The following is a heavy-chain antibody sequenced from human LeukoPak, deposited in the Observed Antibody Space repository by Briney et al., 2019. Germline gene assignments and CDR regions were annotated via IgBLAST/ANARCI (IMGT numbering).Heavy chain of an antibody. CDR3: ARVGDMEYYYDSSGYRYYFDY. CDR1: GYTFTSYG. V-gene: IGHV1-18*01. D-gene: IGHD3-22*01. Sequence: ASVTVSCKASGYTFTSYGISWVRQAPGQGLEWMGWISAYNGNTNYAQKLQGRVTMTTDTSTSTAYMELRSLRSDDTAVYYCARVGDMEYYYDSSGYRYYFDYWGQGTVHTVSS. CDR2: ISAYNGNT. J-gene: IGHJ4*02.